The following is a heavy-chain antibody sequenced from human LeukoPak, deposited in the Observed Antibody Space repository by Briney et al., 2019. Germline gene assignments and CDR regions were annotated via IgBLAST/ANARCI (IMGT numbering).Heavy chain of an antibody. J-gene: IGHJ4*02. D-gene: IGHD3-22*01. Sequence: SETLSLTCTVSGGSISSGDYYWSWIRQPPGKGLERIGYIYYSGSTYYNPSLKSRVTISVDTSKNQFSLKLSSVTAADTAVYYCARAGDSSGFAIDYWGQGTLVTVSS. CDR1: GGSISSGDYY. V-gene: IGHV4-30-4*01. CDR2: IYYSGST. CDR3: ARAGDSSGFAIDY.